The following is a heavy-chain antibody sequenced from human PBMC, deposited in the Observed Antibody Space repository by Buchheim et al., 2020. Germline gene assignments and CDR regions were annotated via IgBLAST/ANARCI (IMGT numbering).Heavy chain of an antibody. D-gene: IGHD6-19*01. Sequence: EVQPVESGGGLVQPGGSLRLSCAASGFTFTNNGMSWVRQPPGKGLEWVASVKKDGSETYYVDFARGRFTISRDNAKNSLSLQMNSLRAEDTAVYFCARGGGWTDFWGQGA. V-gene: IGHV3-7*01. CDR3: ARGGGWTDF. CDR1: GFTFTNNG. J-gene: IGHJ4*02. CDR2: VKKDGSET.